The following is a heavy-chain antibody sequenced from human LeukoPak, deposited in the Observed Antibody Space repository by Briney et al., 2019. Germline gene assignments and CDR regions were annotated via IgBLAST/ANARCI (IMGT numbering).Heavy chain of an antibody. D-gene: IGHD4-17*01. CDR1: GFTFSSYA. J-gene: IGHJ6*02. CDR2: IKQDGSEK. CDR3: ARRAFGDNYYGMDV. Sequence: GGSLRLSCAASGFTFSSYAMSWVRQAPGKGLEWVANIKQDGSEKYYVDSVKGRFTISRDNAKNSLYLQMNSLRAEDTAMYYCARRAFGDNYYGMDVWGQGTTVTVSS. V-gene: IGHV3-7*03.